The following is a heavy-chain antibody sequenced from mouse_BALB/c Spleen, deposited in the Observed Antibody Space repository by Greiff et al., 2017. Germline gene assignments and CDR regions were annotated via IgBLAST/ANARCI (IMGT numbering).Heavy chain of an antibody. CDR1: GYTFTDYW. J-gene: IGHJ4*01. V-gene: IGHV1-69*01. D-gene: IGHD2-12*01. Sequence: VKLQQPGAELVMPGASVKMSCKASGYTFTDYWMHWVKQRPGQGLEWIGAIDTSDSYTSYNQKFKGKATLTVDESSSTAYMQLSSLTSEDSAVYYCARSDDADAMDYWGQGTSVTVSS. CDR3: ARSDDADAMDY. CDR2: IDTSDSYT.